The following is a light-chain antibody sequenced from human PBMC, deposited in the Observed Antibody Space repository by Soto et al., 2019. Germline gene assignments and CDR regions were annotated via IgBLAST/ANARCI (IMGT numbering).Light chain of an antibody. Sequence: EIVMTQSPATLSVSPGERATLSCMSSQSISSNYLAWYQQKPGQAPRLLFSGASSRATGIPDRFSGSGSGTVCTLTISRLEPEDVALYYCQQYGGSPITFGQGTRLEIK. CDR1: QSISSNY. CDR2: GAS. CDR3: QQYGGSPIT. V-gene: IGKV3-20*01. J-gene: IGKJ5*01.